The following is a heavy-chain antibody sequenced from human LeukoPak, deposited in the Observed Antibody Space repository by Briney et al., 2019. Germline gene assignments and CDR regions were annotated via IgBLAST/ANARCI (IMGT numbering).Heavy chain of an antibody. CDR1: GFTFSSYS. Sequence: GGSLRLSCAAPGFTFSSYSMNWVRQAPGKGLEWVSSISSSSSYIYYADSVKGRFTISRDNSKNTLFLQMNSLKTEDTAVYYCASQYSGYIFGDYWGQGTLVTVSS. CDR2: ISSSSSYI. CDR3: ASQYSGYIFGDY. V-gene: IGHV3-21*01. J-gene: IGHJ4*02. D-gene: IGHD5-12*01.